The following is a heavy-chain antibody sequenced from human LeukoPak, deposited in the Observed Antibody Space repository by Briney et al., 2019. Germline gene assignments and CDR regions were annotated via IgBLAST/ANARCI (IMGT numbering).Heavy chain of an antibody. CDR2: IYYSGST. V-gene: IGHV4-59*01. J-gene: IGHJ4*02. CDR3: ARRYYDSSGYSTLIDY. D-gene: IGHD3-22*01. Sequence: SETLSLTCTVSGGSISSYYWSWIRQPPGKGLEGIGYIYYSGSTNYNPSLKSRVTISVDTSKNQFSLKLSSVTAADTAVYYCARRYYDSSGYSTLIDYWGQGTLVTVSS. CDR1: GGSISSYY.